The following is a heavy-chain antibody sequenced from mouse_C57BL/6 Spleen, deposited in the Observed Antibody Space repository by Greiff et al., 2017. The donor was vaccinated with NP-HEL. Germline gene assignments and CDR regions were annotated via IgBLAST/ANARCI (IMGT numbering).Heavy chain of an antibody. J-gene: IGHJ4*01. CDR1: GYTFTSYW. D-gene: IGHD1-1*01. V-gene: IGHV1-69*01. CDR2: IDPSDSYT. Sequence: VQLQQPGAELVMPGASVKLSCKASGYTFTSYWMHWVKQRPGQGLEWIGEIDPSDSYTNYNQKFKGKSTLTVDKSSSTAYMQLSSLTSEDSAVYYCARRGLRVYYYAMDYWGQGTSVTVSS. CDR3: ARRGLRVYYYAMDY.